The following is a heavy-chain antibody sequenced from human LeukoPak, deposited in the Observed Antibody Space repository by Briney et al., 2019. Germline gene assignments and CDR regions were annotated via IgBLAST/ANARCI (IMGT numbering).Heavy chain of an antibody. CDR1: GGTFSSYA. D-gene: IGHD2-2*02. Sequence: ASVKVSCKASGGTFSSYAISWVRQAPGQGLEWMGGIIPIFGTANYAQKFQGRVTITADESTSTAYMELSSLRSEDTAVYYCARDRYIYQLLYGGWFDPWGQGTLVTVSS. V-gene: IGHV1-69*13. J-gene: IGHJ5*02. CDR3: ARDRYIYQLLYGGWFDP. CDR2: IIPIFGTA.